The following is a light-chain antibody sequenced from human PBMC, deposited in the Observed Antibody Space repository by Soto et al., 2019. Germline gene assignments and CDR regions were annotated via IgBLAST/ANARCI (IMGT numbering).Light chain of an antibody. J-gene: IGKJ1*01. Sequence: EIVLTQSPGTLSLSPGERATLSCRATQSVSSPYLAWYQQKPGQAPRLLIYGASSRATGIPDRFSGSGSGTDFTLTISSLQSEDFAVYYCQQYNNWPRTFGQGTKVEIK. CDR1: QSVSSPY. V-gene: IGKV3-20*01. CDR3: QQYNNWPRT. CDR2: GAS.